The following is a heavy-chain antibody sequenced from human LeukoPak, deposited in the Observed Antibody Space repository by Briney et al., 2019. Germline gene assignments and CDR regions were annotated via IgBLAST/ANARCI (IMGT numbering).Heavy chain of an antibody. CDR2: ISGSGGST. D-gene: IGHD3-22*01. CDR3: AKDLRHIVVVITTRGGAFDI. V-gene: IGHV3-23*01. J-gene: IGHJ3*02. Sequence: GGSLRLSCAASGFTFSSYAMSWVRQAPGKGLEWVSAISGSGGSTYYADSVKGRFTISRDNSKNTLYLQMNSLRAEDTAVYYCAKDLRHIVVVITTRGGAFDIWGQGTMVTVSS. CDR1: GFTFSSYA.